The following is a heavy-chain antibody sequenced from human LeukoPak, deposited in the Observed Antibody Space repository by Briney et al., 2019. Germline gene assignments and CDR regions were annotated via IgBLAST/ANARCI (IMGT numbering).Heavy chain of an antibody. CDR3: AISFNRYSSGCFDY. D-gene: IGHD6-19*01. Sequence: WASVKVSCKASGYTFTSYAMNWVRQAPGQGLEWMEWINTNTGNPTYAQGFTGRFVFSLDTSVSTAYLQISSLKAEDTAVYYCAISFNRYSSGCFDYWGQGTLVTVSS. J-gene: IGHJ4*02. CDR1: GYTFTSYA. CDR2: INTNTGNP. V-gene: IGHV7-4-1*02.